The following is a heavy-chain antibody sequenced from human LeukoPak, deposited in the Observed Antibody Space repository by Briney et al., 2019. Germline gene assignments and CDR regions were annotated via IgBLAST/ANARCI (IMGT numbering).Heavy chain of an antibody. Sequence: GGSLRLSCAASGFSFSSYGMSWVRQAPGKGLEWVASIKRGGSDTHYVDSVKGRFTISRDNAKNSLFLQMNSLTAEDTALYYCARDTFASGSHDYWGQGNLVTVSS. CDR3: ARDTFASGSHDY. J-gene: IGHJ4*02. CDR1: GFSFSSYG. CDR2: IKRGGSDT. V-gene: IGHV3-7*04. D-gene: IGHD3-10*01.